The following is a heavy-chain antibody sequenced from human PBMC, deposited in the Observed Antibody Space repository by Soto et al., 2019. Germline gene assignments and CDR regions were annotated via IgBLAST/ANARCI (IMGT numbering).Heavy chain of an antibody. CDR3: AYRVILTVFGLVTTTAIFFDF. CDR1: GFSLTTSGVG. V-gene: IGHV2-5*02. D-gene: IGHD3-3*01. CDR2: IYWDDDK. J-gene: IGHJ4*02. Sequence: QITLNESGPTVVRPTETLTLTCRFSGFSLTTSGVGVGWIRQSPGKRPEWLALIYWDDDKRYSASLKSRLTSTKASSKNQVVLTVSDVDPTDTDTYYCAYRVILTVFGLVTTTAIFFDFWGQGTPVAVSS.